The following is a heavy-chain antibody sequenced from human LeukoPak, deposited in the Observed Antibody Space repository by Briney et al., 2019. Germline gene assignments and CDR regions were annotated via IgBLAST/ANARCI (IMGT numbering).Heavy chain of an antibody. Sequence: SVKVSCKASGGTFSSYAISWVRQAPGQGLEWMGGIIPIFGTANYAQKFQGRVTITADESTSTAYMELSSLRSEDTAVYYCASGGYYDILTGFPLFDYWGQGTLVTVSS. V-gene: IGHV1-69*13. D-gene: IGHD3-9*01. CDR3: ASGGYYDILTGFPLFDY. CDR1: GGTFSSYA. J-gene: IGHJ4*02. CDR2: IIPIFGTA.